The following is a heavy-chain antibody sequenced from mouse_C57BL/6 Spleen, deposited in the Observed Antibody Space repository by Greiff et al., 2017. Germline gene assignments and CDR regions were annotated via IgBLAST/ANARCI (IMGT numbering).Heavy chain of an antibody. Sequence: QVQLQQSGAELVRPGTSVKVSCKASGYAFTNYLIEWVKQRPGQGLEWIGVINPGSGGTNYNEKFKGKATLTADKSSSTAYMQLSSLTSEDSAVYFCARDPKTYGNEGAMDYWGQGTSVTVSS. J-gene: IGHJ4*01. CDR3: ARDPKTYGNEGAMDY. D-gene: IGHD1-1*01. V-gene: IGHV1-54*01. CDR1: GYAFTNYL. CDR2: INPGSGGT.